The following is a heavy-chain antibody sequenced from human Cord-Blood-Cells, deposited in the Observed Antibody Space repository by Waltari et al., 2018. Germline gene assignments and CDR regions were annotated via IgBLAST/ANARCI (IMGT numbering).Heavy chain of an antibody. V-gene: IGHV1-2*04. Sequence: QVQLVQSGAEVKKPGASVKVSCKASGYTLTGYYMHWVRQAPGQGLEWMGWINPNSGGTNYAQKFQGWVTMTRDTSISTAYMELSRLRSDDTAVYYCARDRNRAFWSGYYAFDIWGQGTMVTVSS. D-gene: IGHD3-3*01. J-gene: IGHJ3*02. CDR2: INPNSGGT. CDR1: GYTLTGYY. CDR3: ARDRNRAFWSGYYAFDI.